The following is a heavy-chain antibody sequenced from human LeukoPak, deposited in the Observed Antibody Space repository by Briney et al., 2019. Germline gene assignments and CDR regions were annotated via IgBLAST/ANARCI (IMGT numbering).Heavy chain of an antibody. CDR2: IYYSGST. CDR3: ARAYYDSRGAYAFDI. J-gene: IGHJ3*02. V-gene: IGHV4-59*01. Sequence: PSETLSLTCTVSGGSISSYYWSWIRQPPEKGLEWIGYIYYSGSTNYNPSLKSRVTISVDTSKNQFSLKLSSVTAADTAVYYCARAYYDSRGAYAFDIWGQGTMVTVSS. D-gene: IGHD3-22*01. CDR1: GGSISSYY.